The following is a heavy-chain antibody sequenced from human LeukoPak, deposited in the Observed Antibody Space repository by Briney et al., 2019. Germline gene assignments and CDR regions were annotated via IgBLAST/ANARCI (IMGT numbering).Heavy chain of an antibody. J-gene: IGHJ4*02. CDR2: ISWNSGSI. CDR3: AKDQAPDIVATVTFDY. V-gene: IGHV3-9*01. Sequence: GGSLRLSCAASGFTFDDYAMHWVRQAPGKGLEWGSGISWNSGSIGYADSVKGRFTISRDNAKNSLYLQMNSLRAEDTALYYCAKDQAPDIVATVTFDYWGQGTLVTVSS. D-gene: IGHD5-12*01. CDR1: GFTFDDYA.